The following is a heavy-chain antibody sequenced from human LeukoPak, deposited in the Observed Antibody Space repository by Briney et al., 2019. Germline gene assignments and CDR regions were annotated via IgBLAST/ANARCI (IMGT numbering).Heavy chain of an antibody. J-gene: IGHJ6*03. CDR3: ARVRSGRDIVVVVAATPGSYYYYYMDV. V-gene: IGHV3-7*01. D-gene: IGHD2-15*01. Sequence: GGSLRLSCAASGFTFSNYWMSWVRQAPGKGLEWVAKIKQDGSEKYYVDSVKGRFTISRDNAKNSLYLQMNSLRAEDTAVYYCARVRSGRDIVVVVAATPGSYYYYYMDVWGKGTTVTVSS. CDR2: IKQDGSEK. CDR1: GFTFSNYW.